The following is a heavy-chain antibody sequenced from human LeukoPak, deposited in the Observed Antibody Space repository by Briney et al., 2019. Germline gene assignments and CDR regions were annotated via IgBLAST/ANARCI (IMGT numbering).Heavy chain of an antibody. CDR1: GFTFSSYW. V-gene: IGHV3-7*03. Sequence: PGGSLRLSCAASGFTFSSYWMSWVRQAPGKGLEWVANIKQDGSEKYYVDSVKGRFTISRDNAKNSLYLQMNSLRAEDTAVYYCARSSWGSYPKEDYWGQGTLVTVSS. CDR2: IKQDGSEK. J-gene: IGHJ4*02. CDR3: ARSSWGSYPKEDY. D-gene: IGHD3-16*02.